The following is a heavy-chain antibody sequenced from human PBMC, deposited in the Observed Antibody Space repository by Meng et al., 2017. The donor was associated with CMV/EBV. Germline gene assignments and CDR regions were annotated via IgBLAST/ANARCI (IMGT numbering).Heavy chain of an antibody. CDR2: IYYSGST. V-gene: IGHV4-39*07. Sequence: QLALQEAGPGLVKPSETLSLTCTVSGGSISSSSYYWGWIRQPPGKGLEWIGSIYYSGSTYYNPSLKSRVTISVDTSKNQFSLKLSSVTAADTAVYYCVTWLWFGELSGYYFDYWGQGTLVTVSS. D-gene: IGHD3-10*01. J-gene: IGHJ4*02. CDR1: GGSISSSSYY. CDR3: VTWLWFGELSGYYFDY.